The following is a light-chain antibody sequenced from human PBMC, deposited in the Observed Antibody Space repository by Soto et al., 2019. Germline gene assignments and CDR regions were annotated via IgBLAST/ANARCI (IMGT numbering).Light chain of an antibody. CDR1: QSVNSIY. CDR3: QHYGRPQGFT. Sequence: IVLTQSPGTLSLSPGERATLSCRASQSVNSIYLAWYQQKPGQAHRLRIYGASNRATGIPDRFSGTGSGTDCTITINRLEPEEFAVYYCQHYGRPQGFTFGPGTKVDIQ. V-gene: IGKV3-20*01. J-gene: IGKJ3*01. CDR2: GAS.